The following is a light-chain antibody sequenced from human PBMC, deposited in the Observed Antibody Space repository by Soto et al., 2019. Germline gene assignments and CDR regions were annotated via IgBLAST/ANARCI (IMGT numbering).Light chain of an antibody. J-gene: IGKJ4*01. CDR3: LQAYNLPLT. CDR2: AAS. CDR1: QDIGND. Sequence: AIQMTQSPSSVSASLGDRVTITCRASQDIGNDLAWYQQRPGQAPKLLIYAASSLQSGLPSRFSGGGSGTDFTLTLNNLQPGDIATYYCLQAYNLPLTFGGGTKVEIK. V-gene: IGKV1-6*01.